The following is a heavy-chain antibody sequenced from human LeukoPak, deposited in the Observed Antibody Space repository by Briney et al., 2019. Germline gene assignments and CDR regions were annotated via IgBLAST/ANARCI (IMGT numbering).Heavy chain of an antibody. D-gene: IGHD2-21*02. CDR3: ATSVVPATPFDY. V-gene: IGHV3-72*01. CDR1: GFTFSDHY. CDR2: TRNKANSYTT. J-gene: IGHJ4*02. Sequence: GGSLRLSCAASGFTFSDHYMDCVRQAPGKGLEWVGRTRNKANSYTTEYAASVEGRFTISRDDSKNSMFLHMNSLKTEDTAMYYCATSVVPATPFDYWGQGTLVTVSS.